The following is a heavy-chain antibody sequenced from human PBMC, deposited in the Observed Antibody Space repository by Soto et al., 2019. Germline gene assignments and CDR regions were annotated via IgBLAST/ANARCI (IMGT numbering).Heavy chain of an antibody. CDR2: IHTGGLK. J-gene: IGHJ4*01. D-gene: IGHD7-27*01. Sequence: EVSVVQSGGGLVQPGGSLRLSCAASGFSVASTYMTWVRQAPGRGLRLVSMIHTGGLKHFADFVKGRFSLSRDTSTHTLYLEMNSRRPDDTAVYYCATWGSGSHYLDHWGHGSLVTVSS. CDR3: ATWGSGSHYLDH. CDR1: GFSVASTY. V-gene: IGHV3-53*04.